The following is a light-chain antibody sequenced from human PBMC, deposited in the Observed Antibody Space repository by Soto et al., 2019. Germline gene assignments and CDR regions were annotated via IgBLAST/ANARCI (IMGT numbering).Light chain of an antibody. CDR2: EVS. J-gene: IGLJ6*01. V-gene: IGLV2-14*01. CDR1: SSDIGGYKY. CDR3: ISYSTNTAHV. Sequence: QSALTPPASVSGSLGQSITISYTGTSSDIGGYKYVSWYQQHPGQAPKLIIFEVSNRPSGVSDRFSGSNSGNTASLTISGLQAEDEADYYCISYSTNTAHVFGGGTKVTVL.